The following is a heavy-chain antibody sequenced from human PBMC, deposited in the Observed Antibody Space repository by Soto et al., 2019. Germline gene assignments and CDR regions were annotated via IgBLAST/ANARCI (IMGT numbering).Heavy chain of an antibody. Sequence: SVKVSCKASGFTFASSTVQWVRQARGQRLEWVGWIVVGSGDTNYAQKFQERVTFTRDMSTSTAYMELSSLRSEDTAVYYCVADRGYSTGWNGVFDYWGQGTLVTVSS. CDR3: VADRGYSTGWNGVFDY. J-gene: IGHJ4*02. CDR1: GFTFASST. CDR2: IVVGSGDT. D-gene: IGHD6-19*01. V-gene: IGHV1-58*01.